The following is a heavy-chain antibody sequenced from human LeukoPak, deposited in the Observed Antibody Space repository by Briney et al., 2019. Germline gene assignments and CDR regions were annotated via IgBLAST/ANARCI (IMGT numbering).Heavy chain of an antibody. CDR2: IYYSGST. Sequence: SETLSLTCTVSGGSISSGGYYWSWIRQHPGKGLEWIGYIYYSGSTYYNPSLKSRVTISVDTSKNQFSLKLSSVTAADTAVYYCAASDHDGSGYYPDRAFDIWGQGTMVTVSS. J-gene: IGHJ3*02. V-gene: IGHV4-31*03. CDR3: AASDHDGSGYYPDRAFDI. CDR1: GGSISSGGYY. D-gene: IGHD3-22*01.